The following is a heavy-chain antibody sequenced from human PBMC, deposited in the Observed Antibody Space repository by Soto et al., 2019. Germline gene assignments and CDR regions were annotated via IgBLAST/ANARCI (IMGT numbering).Heavy chain of an antibody. D-gene: IGHD5-12*01. CDR2: ISSSSSTI. J-gene: IGHJ4*02. CDR1: GFTFSSYS. V-gene: IGHV3-48*01. CDR3: ARDTSGDVDY. Sequence: PGGSLRLSCAASGFTFSSYSMNWVRQAPGKGLERVSYISSSSSTIYYADSVKGRFTISRDNAKNSLYLQMNSLRAEDTAVYYCARDTSGDVDYWGQGTLVTVSS.